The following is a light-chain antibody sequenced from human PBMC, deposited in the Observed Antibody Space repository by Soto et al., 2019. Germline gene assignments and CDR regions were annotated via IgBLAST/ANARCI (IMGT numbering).Light chain of an antibody. V-gene: IGLV2-14*03. CDR1: SSDIGYYNY. CDR2: DVS. J-gene: IGLJ2*01. Sequence: QSALTQPASLSGSPGQSITISCTGTSSDIGYYNYVSWYQQHPGKAPRLLLYDVSSRPSGVSDRFSGSKSGNTASLTISGLPPEDEADYYCSSYASTSSLAFGGGTKLTVL. CDR3: SSYASTSSLA.